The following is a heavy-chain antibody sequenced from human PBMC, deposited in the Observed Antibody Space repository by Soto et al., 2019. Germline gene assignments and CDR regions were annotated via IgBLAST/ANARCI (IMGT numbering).Heavy chain of an antibody. Sequence: QVHLVQSGAEVKKTGSSVKVSCKASGDTFNFYTITWLRQAPGQGLEWMGRFNPILDMSTYAHKFQGRVTVIADTSTTSAHMQLSSLRSDDTATYSCATSYGSGSRPFDYWGQGTLVTVSS. CDR3: ATSYGSGSRPFDY. CDR1: GDTFNFYT. J-gene: IGHJ4*02. D-gene: IGHD3-10*01. V-gene: IGHV1-69*02. CDR2: FNPILDMS.